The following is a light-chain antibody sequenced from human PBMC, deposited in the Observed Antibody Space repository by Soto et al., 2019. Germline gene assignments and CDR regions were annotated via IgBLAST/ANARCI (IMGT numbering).Light chain of an antibody. CDR3: QQYNIWPLWT. V-gene: IGKV3-15*01. CDR1: ESVTSS. Sequence: EIVMTQSPATLSVSPGERATLSCRASESVTSSLAWYQQKPGQPPRLLIYAASTRATDVPARFSGGGSGTEFTLTISSLQSEDIAVYYCQQYNIWPLWTFGQGTKVDIK. CDR2: AAS. J-gene: IGKJ1*01.